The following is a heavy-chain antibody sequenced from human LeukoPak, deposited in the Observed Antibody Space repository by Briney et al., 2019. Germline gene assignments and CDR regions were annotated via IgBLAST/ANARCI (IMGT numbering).Heavy chain of an antibody. CDR1: GGSFSGYY. CDR3: ASSEYCSSTSCSRAAFDI. D-gene: IGHD2-2*01. Sequence: SETLSLTCAVYGGSFSGYYWSWIRQPPGKGLEWIGEINHSGSTNYNPSLKSRVTISVETSKDQFSLKLSSVTAADTAVLYCASSEYCSSTSCSRAAFDIWGQGTMVTVSS. V-gene: IGHV4-34*01. J-gene: IGHJ3*02. CDR2: INHSGST.